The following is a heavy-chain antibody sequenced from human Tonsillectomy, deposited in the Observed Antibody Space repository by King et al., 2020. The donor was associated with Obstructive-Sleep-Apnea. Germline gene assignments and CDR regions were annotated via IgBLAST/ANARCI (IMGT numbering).Heavy chain of an antibody. CDR1: GFTFSSYA. Sequence: VQLVESGGGLVQPGGSLRLSCAASGFTFSSYAMSWVRQAPGKGLEWVSNISGSGGSTYYADSVRGRFTISRDNSANTLYLQMNSLRAEDTAVYYCAKTQRSYYDTSGYWRDAFDIWGQGTMVTVSS. CDR2: ISGSGGST. J-gene: IGHJ3*02. D-gene: IGHD3-22*01. CDR3: AKTQRSYYDTSGYWRDAFDI. V-gene: IGHV3-23*04.